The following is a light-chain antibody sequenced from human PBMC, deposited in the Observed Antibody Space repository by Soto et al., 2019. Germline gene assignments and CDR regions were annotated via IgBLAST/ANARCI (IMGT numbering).Light chain of an antibody. CDR1: QSINTY. CDR2: DAS. J-gene: IGKJ5*01. V-gene: IGKV3D-11*02. CDR3: QQRRSWQVT. Sequence: EIVLTQSPATLSLSPGERATLSCMASQSINTYLAWYQQKPGQAPRLLIYDASKRATGIPARFSGSGSGTNFTLTISSLEPEDFAVYYCQQRRSWQVTFGQGTRLEIK.